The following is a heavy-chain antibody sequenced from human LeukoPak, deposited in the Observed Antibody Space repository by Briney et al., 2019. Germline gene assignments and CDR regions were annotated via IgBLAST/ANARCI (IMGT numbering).Heavy chain of an antibody. CDR1: GGSISSSNW. J-gene: IGHJ4*02. CDR2: IYHSGST. Sequence: KPSETLSLTCAVSGGSISSSNWWSWVRQPPGKGLEWIGEIYHSGSTNYNPSLKSRVTISVDKSKNQFSLKLSSVTAADTAVYYCARAVYDSSGYYVDYWGQGTLVTVSS. V-gene: IGHV4-4*02. CDR3: ARAVYDSSGYYVDY. D-gene: IGHD3-22*01.